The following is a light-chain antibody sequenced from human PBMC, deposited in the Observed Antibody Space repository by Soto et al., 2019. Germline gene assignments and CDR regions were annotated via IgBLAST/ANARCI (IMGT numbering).Light chain of an antibody. V-gene: IGKV3-20*01. CDR3: QQYGSSPPLFT. J-gene: IGKJ3*01. CDR1: QSVSSSY. CDR2: GAS. Sequence: EIVLTQSPGTLSLSPGGRATLSCRASQSVSSSYLAWYQQKPGQAPRLLIYGASSRATGIPDRFSGSGSGTDFTLTISRLEPEDFAVYYCQQYGSSPPLFTFGPGTKVDIK.